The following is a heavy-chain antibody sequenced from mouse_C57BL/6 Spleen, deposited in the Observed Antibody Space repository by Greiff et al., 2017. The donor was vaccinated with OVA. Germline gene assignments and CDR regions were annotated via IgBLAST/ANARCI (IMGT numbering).Heavy chain of an antibody. J-gene: IGHJ3*01. CDR3: AREGTAQATWFAY. D-gene: IGHD3-2*02. Sequence: QVQLQQPGAELVRPGTSVKLSCKASGYTFTSYWMHWVKQRPGQGLEWIGVIDPYDSYTNYNQKFKGKATLTVDTSSSTASMQLSSLTSEDSAVYYCAREGTAQATWFAYWGQGTLVTVSA. V-gene: IGHV1-59*01. CDR2: IDPYDSYT. CDR1: GYTFTSYW.